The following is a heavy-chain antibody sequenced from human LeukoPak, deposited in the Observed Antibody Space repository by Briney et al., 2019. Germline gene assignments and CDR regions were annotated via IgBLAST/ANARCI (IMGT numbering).Heavy chain of an antibody. CDR1: GFTFSSYG. J-gene: IGHJ4*02. CDR3: AKDSSLLWFGEFPNLFDY. Sequence: GGTLRLSCAASGFTFSSYGMSWVRQAPGKGLEWVSAISGSGGSTYYADSVKGRFTISRDNSKNTLYLQMNSLRAEDTAAYYCAKDSSLLWFGEFPNLFDYWGQGTLVTVSS. D-gene: IGHD3-10*01. CDR2: ISGSGGST. V-gene: IGHV3-23*01.